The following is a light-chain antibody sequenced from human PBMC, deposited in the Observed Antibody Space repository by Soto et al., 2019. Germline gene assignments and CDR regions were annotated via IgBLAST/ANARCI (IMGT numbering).Light chain of an antibody. CDR3: SSYTNTTTHV. J-gene: IGLJ2*01. Sequence: QSALTQPASVSGSPGQSCTISCTAASSDVGAYNYVSWCQQHPGKLVIYHVSNRPSGVSSRFSGSKSANTASLTISWLQAEDEAAYYCSSYTNTTTHVFGGGTKLTVL. CDR2: HVS. V-gene: IGLV2-14*01. CDR1: SSDVGAYNY.